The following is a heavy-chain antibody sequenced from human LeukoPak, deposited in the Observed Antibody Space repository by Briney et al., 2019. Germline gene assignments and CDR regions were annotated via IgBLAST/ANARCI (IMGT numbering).Heavy chain of an antibody. D-gene: IGHD6-19*01. CDR2: TGNKANSYTT. CDR1: GFTFSDYY. CDR3: ARVGSSGWSTFDY. Sequence: PGGPLRLSCAASGFTFSDYYMDWVRQAPGKGLEWVGRTGNKANSYTTEYAASVKGRFTISRDDLKNSLYLQMNSLKTEDTAVYYCARVGSSGWSTFDYWGQGTLVTVSS. V-gene: IGHV3-72*01. J-gene: IGHJ4*02.